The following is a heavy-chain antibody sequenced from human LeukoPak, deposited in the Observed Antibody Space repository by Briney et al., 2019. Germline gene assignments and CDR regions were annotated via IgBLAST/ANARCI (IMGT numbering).Heavy chain of an antibody. D-gene: IGHD3-22*01. J-gene: IGHJ1*01. CDR1: GFTFCSYG. CDR3: AIMHGYYDGSGYWVQ. CDR2: ITPNADRT. Sequence: PGGSLRLSCAASGFTFCSYGMSWVRQAPGKGLEWVSFITPNADRTSYADSVEGRFTISRDNPRNTLYMQMNSLRDEDTALYYCAIMHGYYDGSGYWVQWGQGTLVTVSS. V-gene: IGHV3-23*01.